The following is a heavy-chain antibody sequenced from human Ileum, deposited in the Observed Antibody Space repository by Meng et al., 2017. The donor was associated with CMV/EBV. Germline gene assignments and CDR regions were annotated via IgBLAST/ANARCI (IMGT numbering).Heavy chain of an antibody. D-gene: IGHD3-22*01. V-gene: IGHV1-18*01. CDR2: ISAYNGNT. J-gene: IGHJ4*02. CDR1: GYTFTSYG. Sequence: HVQLVQSGADVKKTGASVKVSCKASGYTFTSYGISWVRQAPGQGLEWMGWISAYNGNTNYAQKLQGRVTMTTDTSTSTAYMELRSLRSDDTAVYYCARAPPSTMIVVVTDYWGQGTLVTVSS. CDR3: ARAPPSTMIVVVTDY.